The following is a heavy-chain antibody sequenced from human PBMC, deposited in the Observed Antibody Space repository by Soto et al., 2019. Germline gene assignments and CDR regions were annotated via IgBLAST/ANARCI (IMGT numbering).Heavy chain of an antibody. D-gene: IGHD3-3*01. CDR2: ISWDDDE. CDR3: AHTDFWNGFFAY. Sequence: QITLKESGPTLLKPTQTLTLTCIFSGFSLYTSGVAVGWIRQPPGKALEWLALISWDDDERYSPSLKSRLTITNDTSKTQLVLPLTNMEPVDTATYYCAHTDFWNGFFAYWGQGTLVTVSS. CDR1: GFSLYTSGVA. V-gene: IGHV2-5*02. J-gene: IGHJ4*02.